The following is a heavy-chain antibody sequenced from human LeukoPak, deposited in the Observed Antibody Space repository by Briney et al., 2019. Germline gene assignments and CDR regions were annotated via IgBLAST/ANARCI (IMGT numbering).Heavy chain of an antibody. CDR2: ISTGSNTI. Sequence: PGGSLRLSCAASGFTFRTYNMNWVRQAPGKGLEWLSYISTGSNTIYYADSVKGRFTISRDNAKNSLYLQTNSLRAEDTAVYYCARGVPGDYWGQGTLVTVSS. CDR3: ARGVPGDY. J-gene: IGHJ4*02. V-gene: IGHV3-48*04. CDR1: GFTFRTYN.